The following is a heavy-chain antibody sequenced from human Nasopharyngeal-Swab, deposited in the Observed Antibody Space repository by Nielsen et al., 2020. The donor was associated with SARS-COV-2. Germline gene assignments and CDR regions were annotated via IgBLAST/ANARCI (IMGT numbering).Heavy chain of an antibody. Sequence: VRQAPGKGLEWVSYISSSSSTIYYADSVKGRFTISRDNAKNSLYLQMNSLRAEDTAVYYCARGARGFLGVVITTHYYYYYMDVWGKGTTVTVSS. CDR3: ARGARGFLGVVITTHYYYYYMDV. CDR2: ISSSSSTI. J-gene: IGHJ6*03. V-gene: IGHV3-48*04. D-gene: IGHD3-3*01.